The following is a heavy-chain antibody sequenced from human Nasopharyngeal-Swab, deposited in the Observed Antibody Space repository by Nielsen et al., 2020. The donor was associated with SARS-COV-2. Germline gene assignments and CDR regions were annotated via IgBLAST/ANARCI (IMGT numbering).Heavy chain of an antibody. CDR1: GFIFSSYW. V-gene: IGHV3-7*03. Sequence: GESLKISCAASGFIFSSYWMSWVRQAPGKGLEWVANIKQDGSEKYYLDSVKGRFTISRDNAKNSLYLQMNSLRAEDTALYYCAKNQLRIYDVFNLWGQGTMVTVSS. CDR2: IKQDGSEK. CDR3: AKNQLRIYDVFNL. J-gene: IGHJ3*01. D-gene: IGHD5-12*01.